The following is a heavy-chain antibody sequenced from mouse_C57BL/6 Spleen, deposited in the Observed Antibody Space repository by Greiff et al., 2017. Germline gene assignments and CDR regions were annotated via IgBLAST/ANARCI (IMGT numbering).Heavy chain of an antibody. CDR3: AREGKLRLRDY. J-gene: IGHJ2*01. V-gene: IGHV1-50*01. Sequence: VQLQHPGAELVKPGASVKLSCKASGYTFTSYWMQWVKQRPGQGLEWIGEIDPSDSYTNYNQKFKGKATLTVDTSSSTAYMQLSSLTSEDSAVYYCAREGKLRLRDYWGQGTTLTVSS. CDR1: GYTFTSYW. CDR2: IDPSDSYT. D-gene: IGHD3-2*02.